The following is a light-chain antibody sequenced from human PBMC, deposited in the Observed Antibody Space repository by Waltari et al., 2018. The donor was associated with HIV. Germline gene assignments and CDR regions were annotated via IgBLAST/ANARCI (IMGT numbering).Light chain of an antibody. J-gene: IGLJ3*02. Sequence: QSVLTQPPSASGTPGHSVTISCSGSSSNIGSNFVYWYQQLPGAAPKLLIYRNNQRPSGVPDRFSGSKSGTSASLAIRGLRSEDEADYYCAAWDDSLREVFGGGTKLTVL. CDR1: SSNIGSNF. V-gene: IGLV1-47*01. CDR2: RNN. CDR3: AAWDDSLREV.